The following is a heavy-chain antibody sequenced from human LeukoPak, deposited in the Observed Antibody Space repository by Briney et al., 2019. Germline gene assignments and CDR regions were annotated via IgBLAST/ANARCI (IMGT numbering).Heavy chain of an antibody. CDR1: GFTFSSYA. Sequence: GGSLRLSCAASGFTFSSYAMSWVRQAPGKGLQWVSGISGSGSSTYYADSVKGRFTISRDKSKNTLYLEMNSLRAEDTAVYHCARSRDGYNYWAADFDHWGQGTLVTVSS. V-gene: IGHV3-23*01. CDR3: ARSRDGYNYWAADFDH. CDR2: ISGSGSST. D-gene: IGHD5-24*01. J-gene: IGHJ4*02.